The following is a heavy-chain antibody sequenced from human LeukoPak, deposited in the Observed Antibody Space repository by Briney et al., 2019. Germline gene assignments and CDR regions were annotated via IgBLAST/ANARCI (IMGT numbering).Heavy chain of an antibody. V-gene: IGHV4-38-2*02. D-gene: IGHD3-22*01. CDR1: GYSISSGYY. Sequence: SETLSLTCTVSGYSISSGYYWGWIRQPPGKGLEWIGSIYHSGSTYYNPSLKSRVTISVDTSKNQFSLKLSSVTAADTAVYYCARAEGITMTSPFDYWGQRTLVTVSS. CDR2: IYHSGST. CDR3: ARAEGITMTSPFDY. J-gene: IGHJ4*02.